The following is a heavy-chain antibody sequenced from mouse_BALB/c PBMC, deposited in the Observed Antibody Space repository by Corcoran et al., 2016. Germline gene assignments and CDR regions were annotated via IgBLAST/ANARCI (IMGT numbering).Heavy chain of an antibody. V-gene: IGHV9-1*02. J-gene: IGHJ4*01. Sequence: QIQLVQSGPELKKPGETVKLSCKASGYTFTNYGMNWVQQAPGKGLKWMGWINTYTGEPTYADDFKGRFAFSLETSASTAYLQINNLKNEDMATYFCARGGGNYAMDYWGQGTSVTVSS. CDR3: ARGGGNYAMDY. CDR1: GYTFTNYG. CDR2: INTYTGEP.